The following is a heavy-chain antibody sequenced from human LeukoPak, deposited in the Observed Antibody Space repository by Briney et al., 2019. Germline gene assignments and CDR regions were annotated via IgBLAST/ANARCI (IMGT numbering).Heavy chain of an antibody. CDR2: IHHSGSS. CDR3: ARDPLPTY. D-gene: IGHD5/OR15-5a*01. Sequence: SETLSLTCTVSGDSISSGYYWGWIRQPPGRGLEWIGSIHHSGSSYYNPSLKSRVTISVDTSKNQFSLKLSSVTAADTAVYYCARDPLPTYWGQGTLVTVSS. CDR1: GDSISSGYY. J-gene: IGHJ4*02. V-gene: IGHV4-38-2*02.